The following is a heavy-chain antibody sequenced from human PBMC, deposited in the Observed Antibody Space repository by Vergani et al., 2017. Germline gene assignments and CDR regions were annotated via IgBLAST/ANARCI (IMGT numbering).Heavy chain of an antibody. D-gene: IGHD5-18*01. CDR3: TVDTAMARPYYFDY. J-gene: IGHJ4*02. Sequence: EVQLLESGGGLVQPGGSLRLSCAASGFTFSSYAMSWVRQAPGKGLEWVSAISGSCGSTYYADSVKGRFTISRDNSKNTLYLQMNRLRAEDTAVYYCTVDTAMARPYYFDYWGQGTLVTVSS. CDR2: ISGSCGST. V-gene: IGHV3-23*01. CDR1: GFTFSSYA.